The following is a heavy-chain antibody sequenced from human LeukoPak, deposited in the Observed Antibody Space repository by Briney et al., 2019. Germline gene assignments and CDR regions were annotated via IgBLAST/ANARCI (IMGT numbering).Heavy chain of an antibody. Sequence: ASVKVSCKASGYTFTGYYMHWVRQAPGQGLEWMGWINPNSGGTNYAQKFQGRVTMTRDTSISTAYMDLSSLRSDDTAVYYCVRDMEYCSSTNCYIFNYWGQGTLVTVSS. J-gene: IGHJ4*02. D-gene: IGHD2-2*02. CDR2: INPNSGGT. CDR3: VRDMEYCSSTNCYIFNY. V-gene: IGHV1-2*02. CDR1: GYTFTGYY.